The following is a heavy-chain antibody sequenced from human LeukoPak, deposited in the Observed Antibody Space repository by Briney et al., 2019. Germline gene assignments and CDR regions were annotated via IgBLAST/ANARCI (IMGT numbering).Heavy chain of an antibody. D-gene: IGHD3-3*01. J-gene: IGHJ3*02. CDR1: GFTFSSYA. CDR3: ARERITIFGVAIITGSDAFDI. CDR2: ISYDGSNK. V-gene: IGHV3-30*04. Sequence: GRSLRLSCAASGFTFSSYAMHWVRQAPGKGLEWVAVISYDGSNKYYADSVKGRFTISRDNSKNTRYLQMNSLRAEDTAVYYCARERITIFGVAIITGSDAFDIWGQGTMVTVSS.